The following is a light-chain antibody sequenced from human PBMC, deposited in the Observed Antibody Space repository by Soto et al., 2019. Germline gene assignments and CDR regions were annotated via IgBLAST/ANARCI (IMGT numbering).Light chain of an antibody. CDR1: QSVSSSF. Sequence: IVFAQSPGTLSLSPGESSVLSFRASQSVSSSFLACYQQKAGQDPRLLIYGASRRANGIPDRFSGSGSGTDFNLTISRLEPEDFAVYYCKQYVSSPWAFGQGTKVDIK. CDR3: KQYVSSPWA. V-gene: IGKV3-20*01. J-gene: IGKJ1*01. CDR2: GAS.